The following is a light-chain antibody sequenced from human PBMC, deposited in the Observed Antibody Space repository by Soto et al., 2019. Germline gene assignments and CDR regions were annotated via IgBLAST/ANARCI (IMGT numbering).Light chain of an antibody. V-gene: IGKV3-15*01. CDR2: GAS. Sequence: EIVMTQSPATLCLSPGERATLSCRASQSVSSNLAWYLQKPGQAPRLLIYGASTRATGIPARFSGSGSGTEFTLTISSLQSEDFAVYYCQQYSDWPPWTFGQGTKVDIK. CDR1: QSVSSN. J-gene: IGKJ1*01. CDR3: QQYSDWPPWT.